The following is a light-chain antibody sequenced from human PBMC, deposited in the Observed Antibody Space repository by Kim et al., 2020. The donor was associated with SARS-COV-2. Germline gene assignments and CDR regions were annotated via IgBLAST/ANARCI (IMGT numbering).Light chain of an antibody. CDR3: QQYNSWT. CDR1: QSISRW. CDR2: KAS. J-gene: IGKJ1*01. V-gene: IGKV1-5*03. Sequence: LSAYVGDRVTITCRASQSISRWLDWYQQKPGKAPKLLIYKASSLESGVPSRFSGSGSGTEFTLTISSLQPDDFATYYCQQYNSWTFGQGTKVDIK.